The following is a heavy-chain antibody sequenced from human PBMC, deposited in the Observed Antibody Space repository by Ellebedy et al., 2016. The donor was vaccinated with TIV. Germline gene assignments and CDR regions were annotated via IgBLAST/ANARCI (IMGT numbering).Heavy chain of an antibody. CDR1: GGTFSSYT. CDR2: IMPIFGAA. Sequence: AASVKVSCKASGGTFSSYTISWVRQAPGQGLEWMGGIMPIFGAADYAQKFQGRVTITADESTSTAYLELSSLRSEDTAVYYCARDQRTAAGPLGYWGQGTLVTVSS. J-gene: IGHJ4*02. CDR3: ARDQRTAAGPLGY. V-gene: IGHV1-69*13. D-gene: IGHD6-13*01.